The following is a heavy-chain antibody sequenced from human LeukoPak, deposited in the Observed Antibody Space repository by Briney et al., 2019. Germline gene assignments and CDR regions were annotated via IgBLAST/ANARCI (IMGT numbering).Heavy chain of an antibody. J-gene: IGHJ4*02. CDR3: AKDGVRDYSNSAYYSDY. CDR1: GFTFSSYA. V-gene: IGHV3-23*01. Sequence: GGSLRLSCAASGFTFSSYAMSWVRQAPGKGLEWVSAISGSGGSTYYADSVKGRFTISRDNSKNTLYLQMNSLRAEDTAVYYCAKDGVRDYSNSAYYSDYWGQGTLVTVSS. D-gene: IGHD4-11*01. CDR2: ISGSGGST.